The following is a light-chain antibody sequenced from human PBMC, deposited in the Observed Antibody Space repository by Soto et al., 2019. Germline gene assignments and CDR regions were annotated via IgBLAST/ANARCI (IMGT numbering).Light chain of an antibody. CDR3: QQYDHLPLT. CDR1: HDIRNY. Sequence: DIQMTQSPSSLSASVGDRVTITCQASHDIRNYLNWYQQKPGQAPKPLIYDVFNLEPGVPSRFSGSGFGTDFTFSISSLQPEDFATYYCQQYDHLPLTFGGGTKVEIK. CDR2: DVF. J-gene: IGKJ4*01. V-gene: IGKV1-33*01.